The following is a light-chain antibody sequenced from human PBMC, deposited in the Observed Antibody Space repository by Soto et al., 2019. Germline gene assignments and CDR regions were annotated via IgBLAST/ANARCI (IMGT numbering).Light chain of an antibody. CDR3: QQYGSSPGT. Sequence: EIVFTQSPGTLSLSQGERATLSCRASQSVSSSYLAWYQQKPGQAPRLLIYNAFNRATGIPDRFSGSGSGTDFTLTISRLEPEDFAVYYCQQYGSSPGTFGGGTKVDI. CDR1: QSVSSSY. CDR2: NAF. J-gene: IGKJ4*01. V-gene: IGKV3-20*01.